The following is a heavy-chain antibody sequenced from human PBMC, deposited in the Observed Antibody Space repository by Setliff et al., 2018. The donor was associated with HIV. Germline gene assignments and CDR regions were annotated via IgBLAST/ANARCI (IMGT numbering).Heavy chain of an antibody. D-gene: IGHD3-22*01. CDR3: ASRVYYYDESRVLREEGFVP. J-gene: IGHJ5*02. Sequence: QPPGKGLEWTGSIYHTGKTYYNSALKNRLTISVDTSKNQFSPELSSVTAADTAVYYCASRVYYYDESRVLREEGFVPWGQGTLVTVSS. V-gene: IGHV4-39*01. CDR2: IYHTGKT.